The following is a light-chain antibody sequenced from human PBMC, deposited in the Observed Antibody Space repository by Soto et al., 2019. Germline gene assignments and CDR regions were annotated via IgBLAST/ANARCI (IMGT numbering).Light chain of an antibody. Sequence: QSVLTQPASVSGSPGQSITISCTGTNNDVGGYKYVSWYQQHPGKAPKLMIYEVSNRPSGVSNRFSGSKSGNTASLTISGLQAEDEADDYCNSFTSSSTYVFGTGTKLTVL. CDR3: NSFTSSSTYV. CDR1: NNDVGGYKY. V-gene: IGLV2-14*01. J-gene: IGLJ1*01. CDR2: EVS.